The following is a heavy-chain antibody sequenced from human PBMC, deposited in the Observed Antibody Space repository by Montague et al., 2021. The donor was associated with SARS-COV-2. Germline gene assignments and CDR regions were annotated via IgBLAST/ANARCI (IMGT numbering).Heavy chain of an antibody. CDR1: GGSISSSGYY. J-gene: IGHJ3*01. CDR3: ARRARWNIVVVVGDRHA. CDR2: TYYTGGL. V-gene: IGHV4-39*01. D-gene: IGHD2-15*01. Sequence: SETLSLTCTVSGGSISSSGYYWGWIRQPPGKGLEWIGCTYYTGGLVEHRPRTSGVTIAVDTSKYQFSLNLSSVTAADTAVYYCARRARWNIVVVVGDRHA.